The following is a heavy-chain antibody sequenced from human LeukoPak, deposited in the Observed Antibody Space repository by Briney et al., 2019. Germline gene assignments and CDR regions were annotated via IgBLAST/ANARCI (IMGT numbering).Heavy chain of an antibody. CDR3: ARVVIEYFQH. J-gene: IGHJ1*01. D-gene: IGHD3-22*01. V-gene: IGHV3-53*01. Sequence: PGGSLRLSCAASGFTVSSDYMSWVRQAPGKGLEWVSVIYSGGSTYYADSVKGRFTISRDNSKNTLYLQMNSLRAEDTAVYYCARVVIEYFQHWGQGTLVTVSS. CDR1: GFTVSSDY. CDR2: IYSGGST.